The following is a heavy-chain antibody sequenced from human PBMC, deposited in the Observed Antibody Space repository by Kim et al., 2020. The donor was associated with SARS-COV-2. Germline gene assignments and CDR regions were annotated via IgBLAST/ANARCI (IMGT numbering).Heavy chain of an antibody. D-gene: IGHD1-26*01. CDR2: FYGGAEAT. CDR1: GFTFWGYT. Sequence: GSLRLSCAASGFTFWGYTMNWVRQAPGKGLEWVSLFYGGAEATGYADSVKGRFTISRDNSKSTLNLQMTTLRVEDTAVYYCVKGTGFILPSDSTYNLDVWGQGTTVIVSS. J-gene: IGHJ6*02. V-gene: IGHV3-23*03. CDR3: VKGTGFILPSDSTYNLDV.